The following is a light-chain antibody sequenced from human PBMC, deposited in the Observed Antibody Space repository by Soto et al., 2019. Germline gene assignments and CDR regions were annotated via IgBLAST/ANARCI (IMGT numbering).Light chain of an antibody. CDR1: QSVSSY. Sequence: EIVLTQSPATLSLSPGERATLSCRASQSVSSYLAWYQQKPGQAPRLLIYDASNRATGIPARFSGSGSGTDFTLTISSLEPEDFATYFCQQGFSTPWTFGQGTTVEIK. J-gene: IGKJ1*01. CDR3: QQGFSTPWT. CDR2: DAS. V-gene: IGKV3-11*01.